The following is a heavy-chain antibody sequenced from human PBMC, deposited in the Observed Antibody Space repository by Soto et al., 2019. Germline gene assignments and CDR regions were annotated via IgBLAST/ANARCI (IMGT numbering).Heavy chain of an antibody. D-gene: IGHD3-3*01. CDR1: GYTFTSYY. CDR2: INPSGGST. Sequence: ASVKVSCKASGYTFTSYYTHWVRQAPGQGLEWMGIINPSGGSTSYAQKFQGRVTMTRDTSTSTVYMELSSLRSEDTAGYYCARDIMGAHYDCWSGYYQFDYWGQG. CDR3: ARDIMGAHYDCWSGYYQFDY. V-gene: IGHV1-46*01. J-gene: IGHJ4*02.